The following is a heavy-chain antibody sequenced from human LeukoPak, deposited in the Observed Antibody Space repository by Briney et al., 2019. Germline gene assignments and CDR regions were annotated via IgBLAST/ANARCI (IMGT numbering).Heavy chain of an antibody. CDR3: ARIPPLYCSTSSCYSRSFDF. CDR1: GGSFSGYY. V-gene: IGHV4-34*01. CDR2: INHSGST. J-gene: IGHJ4*02. Sequence: PSETLSLTCAVYGGSFSGYYWSWIRQPPGKGLEWIGEINHSGSTYYNPSLKSRVTISVDTSKNQFSLRLSSVTAADTAVYYCARIPPLYCSTSSCYSRSFDFWGQGILVTVSS. D-gene: IGHD2-2*02.